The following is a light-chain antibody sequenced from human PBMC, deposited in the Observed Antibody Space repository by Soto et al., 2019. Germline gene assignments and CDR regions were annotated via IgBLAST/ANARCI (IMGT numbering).Light chain of an antibody. Sequence: QSVLTQPPSVSGAPGQRVTISCTGSSSNIGAGYDVHWYQQLPGTAPKLLIYGNSNRPSGVPDRFSGSKSGTSASLAITGFQAEDEADYYCQSYDSSLPVVFGGGTKVTVL. V-gene: IGLV1-40*01. J-gene: IGLJ2*01. CDR1: SSNIGAGYD. CDR3: QSYDSSLPVV. CDR2: GNS.